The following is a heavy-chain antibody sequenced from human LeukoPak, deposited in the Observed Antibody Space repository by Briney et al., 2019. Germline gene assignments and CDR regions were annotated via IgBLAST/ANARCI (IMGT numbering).Heavy chain of an antibody. CDR2: IKQDGSEK. V-gene: IGHV3-7*03. CDR3: ARETAAAGKYYYYGMDV. Sequence: GGSLRLSCAASGFTFSSYWMSWVRQAPGKGLEWVANIKQDGSEKYYVDSVKGRFTISRDNAKNSLYLQMNSLRAEDTAVYYCARETAAAGKYYYYGMDVWGKGTTVTVSS. J-gene: IGHJ6*04. CDR1: GFTFSSYW. D-gene: IGHD6-13*01.